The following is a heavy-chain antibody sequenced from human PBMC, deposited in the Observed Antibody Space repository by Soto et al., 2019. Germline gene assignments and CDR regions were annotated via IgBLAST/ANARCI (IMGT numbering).Heavy chain of an antibody. CDR2: VSGSAGST. Sequence: EVQLLESGGGLVQPGGSLRLICAASGFTFSIYVMTWVRQAPGKGLEWVSAVSGSAGSTYYADSVKGRFSISRDNSKNTLYLQMNSLTADDTAVYYCARVQGTARNAFDVWGHGTMVTVSS. CDR3: ARVQGTARNAFDV. D-gene: IGHD6-6*01. J-gene: IGHJ3*01. CDR1: GFTFSIYV. V-gene: IGHV3-23*01.